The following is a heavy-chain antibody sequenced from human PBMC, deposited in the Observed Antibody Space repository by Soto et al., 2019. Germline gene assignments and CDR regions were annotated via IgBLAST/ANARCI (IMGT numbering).Heavy chain of an antibody. J-gene: IGHJ2*01. Sequence: QVQLVQSGAEVKKPGSSVKVSCKASGGTFSSYTISWVRQAPGQGLEWMGRIIPILGIANYAQKFQGRVTITADKSTSTAYMEVSSLRSEDTAVYYCAGQEDCSGGRCYWYFDLWGRGALVTVSS. CDR2: IIPILGIA. CDR3: AGQEDCSGGRCYWYFDL. D-gene: IGHD2-15*01. CDR1: GGTFSSYT. V-gene: IGHV1-69*02.